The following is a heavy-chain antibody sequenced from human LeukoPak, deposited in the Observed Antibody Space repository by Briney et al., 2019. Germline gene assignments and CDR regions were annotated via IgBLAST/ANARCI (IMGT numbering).Heavy chain of an antibody. CDR1: GFTFSTYW. J-gene: IGHJ4*02. Sequence: PGGSLRLSCAASGFTFSTYWMHWVRQAPGKGLVWVSRTNAEGSSTNYADSVKGRFTISRDNAKNTLYLQMNSLRADDTAVYYCARGGLDPVDYWGQGTLVTVSS. CDR2: TNAEGSST. V-gene: IGHV3-74*01. D-gene: IGHD1-1*01. CDR3: ARGGLDPVDY.